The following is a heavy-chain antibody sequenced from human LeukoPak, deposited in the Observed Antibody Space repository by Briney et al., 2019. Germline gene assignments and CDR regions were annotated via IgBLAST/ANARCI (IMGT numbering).Heavy chain of an antibody. CDR3: AKGRGGSGWYAEY. V-gene: IGHV3-43D*03. CDR2: INWDGAST. CDR1: GFTFDDSV. J-gene: IGHJ4*02. Sequence: PGRSLRLSCAASGFTFDDSVMHWVRQAPGKALEWVSLINWDGASTYYADSVKGRFTISRDNSKDSLYLQMNSLRPEDTAWYYCAKGRGGSGWYAEYWGQGTLVTVSS. D-gene: IGHD6-19*01.